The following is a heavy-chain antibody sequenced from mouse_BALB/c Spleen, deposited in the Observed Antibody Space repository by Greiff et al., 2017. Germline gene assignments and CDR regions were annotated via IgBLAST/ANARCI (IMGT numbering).Heavy chain of an antibody. CDR1: GYSFTGYF. CDR3: ARSDRGFAY. J-gene: IGHJ3*01. CDR2: INPYNGDT. V-gene: IGHV1-20*02. Sequence: EVQLQQSGPELVKPGASVKISCKASGYSFTGYFMNWVMQSHGKSLEWIGRINPYNGDTFYNQKFKGKATLTVDKSSSTAHMELRSLASEDSAVYYCARSDRGFAYWGQGTLVTVSA. D-gene: IGHD3-2*01.